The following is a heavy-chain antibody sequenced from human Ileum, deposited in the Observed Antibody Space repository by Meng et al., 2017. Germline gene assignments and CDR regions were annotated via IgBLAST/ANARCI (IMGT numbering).Heavy chain of an antibody. Sequence: QVQLQESGPGLVKPSQTLSRTCTDSGGSISSGDYYWSWIRQPPGKGLEWIGYIYYSGSTYYNPSLKSRVTISVDTSKNQFSLKLSSVTAADTAVYYCARENTIFGVVWGSWFDPWGHGTLVTVSS. CDR3: ARENTIFGVVWGSWFDP. V-gene: IGHV4-30-4*01. CDR2: IYYSGST. D-gene: IGHD3-3*01. CDR1: GGSISSGDYY. J-gene: IGHJ5*02.